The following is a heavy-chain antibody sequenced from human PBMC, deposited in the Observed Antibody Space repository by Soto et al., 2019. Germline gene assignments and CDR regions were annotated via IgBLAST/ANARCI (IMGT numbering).Heavy chain of an antibody. D-gene: IGHD2-2*01. CDR1: GYTFTGYY. Sequence: QVQLVQSGAEVKTPGASVRVSCKASGYTFTGYYIHLVREAPGQGLELMGWINPQTGGTSYAQQFQGRVTLSRDTSINTAYLELSRLTFDDAAVYFCARERYQVLSDGMDVWGQGTTVNVSS. CDR2: INPQTGGT. V-gene: IGHV1-2*02. J-gene: IGHJ6*02. CDR3: ARERYQVLSDGMDV.